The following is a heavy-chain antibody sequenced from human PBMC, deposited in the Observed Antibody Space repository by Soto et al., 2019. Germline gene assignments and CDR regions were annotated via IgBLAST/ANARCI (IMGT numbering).Heavy chain of an antibody. CDR2: INHSGST. J-gene: IGHJ4*02. Sequence: QVQLQQWGAGLLKPSETLSLTCAVYGGSFSGYYWSWIRQPPGKGLEWIGEINHSGSTNYNPSLKTRVTISVDTSKHKFSLKLSSVTAADTAVYYCARGADYSGSYSPLYYWGQGTLVTVSS. V-gene: IGHV4-34*01. CDR3: ARGADYSGSYSPLYY. CDR1: GGSFSGYY. D-gene: IGHD1-26*01.